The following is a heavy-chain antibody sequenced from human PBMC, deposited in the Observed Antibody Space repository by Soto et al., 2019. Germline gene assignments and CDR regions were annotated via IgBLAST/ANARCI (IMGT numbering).Heavy chain of an antibody. CDR3: ARDGSGYRSRASPMDV. CDR2: IIPIFGTA. CDR1: GDTFSSYA. Sequence: QVQLVQSGAEVKKPGSSVKVSCKASGDTFSSYAISWVRQAPGQGLEWMGGIIPIFGTANYAQKFQGRVTITADESMSTAYTELSSLRSEDTAVYYCARDGSGYRSRASPMDVWGQGTTVTVSS. J-gene: IGHJ6*02. D-gene: IGHD3-22*01. V-gene: IGHV1-69*01.